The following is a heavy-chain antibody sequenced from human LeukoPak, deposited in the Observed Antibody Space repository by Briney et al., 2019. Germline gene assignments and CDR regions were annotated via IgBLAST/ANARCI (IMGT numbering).Heavy chain of an antibody. CDR1: GYTLTELS. D-gene: IGHD6-19*01. Sequence: ASVKVSCKVSGYTLTELSMHWVRQAPGKGLEWMGGFDPEDGETIYAQKFQGRVTMTEDTSTDTAYMELSSLRAEDTAVYYCATSSGWYRFFDYWGQGTLVTVSS. J-gene: IGHJ4*02. CDR3: ATSSGWYRFFDY. CDR2: FDPEDGET. V-gene: IGHV1-24*01.